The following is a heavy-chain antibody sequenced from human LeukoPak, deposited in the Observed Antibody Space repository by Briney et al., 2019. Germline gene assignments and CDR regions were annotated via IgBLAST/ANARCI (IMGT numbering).Heavy chain of an antibody. CDR2: INHSGST. D-gene: IGHD3-3*01. CDR3: AREAWSGIDY. CDR1: GGSFSGYY. V-gene: IGHV4-34*01. Sequence: PSETLSLTCAVYGGSFSGYYWSWIRQPPGKGLEWIGEINHSGSTNYNPSLKSRVTISVDTSKNQFSLKLSSVTAADTAVYYCAREAWSGIDYWGQGTLVTVSS. J-gene: IGHJ4*02.